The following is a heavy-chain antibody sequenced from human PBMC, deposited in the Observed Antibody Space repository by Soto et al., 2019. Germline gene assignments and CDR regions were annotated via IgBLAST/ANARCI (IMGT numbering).Heavy chain of an antibody. J-gene: IGHJ4*02. V-gene: IGHV1-69*02. CDR2: FNPILSFS. CDR1: GDTFNFYT. Sequence: SVKVCCKASGDTFNFYTINWVRQAPGLGLEWMGRFNPILSFSNSALKFQGRVTLTADKSTSTAYMVLSSLRSEDTAIYYCATSFGSGSRAFDYWGQGALVTVSS. D-gene: IGHD3-10*01. CDR3: ATSFGSGSRAFDY.